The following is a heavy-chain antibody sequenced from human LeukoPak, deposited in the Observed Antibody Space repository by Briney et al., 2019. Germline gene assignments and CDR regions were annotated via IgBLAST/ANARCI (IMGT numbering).Heavy chain of an antibody. CDR2: IYYSGST. D-gene: IGHD6-13*01. J-gene: IGHJ6*02. Sequence: SSETLSLTCTVSGGSISSYYWSWIRQPPGKGLEWIGYIYYSGSTNYNPSLKSRVTISIDTSKNQFSLKLSSVTAADTAVYYRARHQYSSSWTSDYYGMDVWGQGTTVTVSS. CDR1: GGSISSYY. V-gene: IGHV4-59*01. CDR3: ARHQYSSSWTSDYYGMDV.